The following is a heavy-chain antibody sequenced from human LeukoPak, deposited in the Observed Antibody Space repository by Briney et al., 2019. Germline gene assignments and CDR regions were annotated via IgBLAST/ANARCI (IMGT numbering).Heavy chain of an antibody. J-gene: IGHJ4*02. CDR3: AKDSGSYTRGAYFDY. D-gene: IGHD1-26*01. CDR1: GFTFDDYT. CDR2: ISWDGGST. Sequence: GGSLGLSCVASGFTFDDYTMHWVRQAPGKGLEWVSLISWDGGSTYYADSVKGRFTISRDNSKNSLYLQMNSLRTEDTALYYCAKDSGSYTRGAYFDYWGQGTLVTVSS. V-gene: IGHV3-43*01.